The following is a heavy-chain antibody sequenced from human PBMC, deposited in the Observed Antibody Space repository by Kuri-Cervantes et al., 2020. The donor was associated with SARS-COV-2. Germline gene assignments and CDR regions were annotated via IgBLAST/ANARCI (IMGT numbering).Heavy chain of an antibody. CDR1: GFTFSLYC. V-gene: IGHV3-74*01. D-gene: IGHD3-3*01. J-gene: IGHJ6*02. Sequence: LSLTCAASGFTFSLYCMHWVRQAPGKGLVWVSRINSDGSSTSYADSVKGRFTISRDNSKNTLYMQMNSLRAEDTAVYYCAKLGGGDYDFWSGYSDYYYGMDVWGQGTTVTVSS. CDR3: AKLGGGDYDFWSGYSDYYYGMDV. CDR2: INSDGSST.